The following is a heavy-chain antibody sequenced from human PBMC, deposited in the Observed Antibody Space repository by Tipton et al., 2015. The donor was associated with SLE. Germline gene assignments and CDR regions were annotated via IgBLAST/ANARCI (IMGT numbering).Heavy chain of an antibody. Sequence: TLSLTCSVYDGSFSGYYWTWIRQPPGKGLEWIGEINHSGSTNYNPSLKSRATISIDTPKNQFSLKLRSVTAADTAIYYCAREGGWPDYGGQGPLVTVSS. J-gene: IGHJ4*02. CDR3: AREGGWPDY. D-gene: IGHD1-26*01. CDR2: INHSGST. V-gene: IGHV4-34*01. CDR1: DGSFSGYY.